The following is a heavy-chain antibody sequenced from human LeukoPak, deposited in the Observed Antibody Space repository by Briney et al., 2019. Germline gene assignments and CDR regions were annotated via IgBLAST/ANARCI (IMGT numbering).Heavy chain of an antibody. CDR1: GFSVTTYA. J-gene: IGHJ3*02. CDR2: ISDRGDST. D-gene: IGHD3-9*01. V-gene: IGHV3-23*01. CDR3: AKGRWGLTINNFDI. Sequence: GGSLRLSCADSGFSVTTYAMGWVRHAPGKSLEWVSVISDRGDSTHYADSVKGRFTISRDSSKNTLYLQMNSLRGEDTAVYYCAKGRWGLTINNFDIWGQGTMLTVSS.